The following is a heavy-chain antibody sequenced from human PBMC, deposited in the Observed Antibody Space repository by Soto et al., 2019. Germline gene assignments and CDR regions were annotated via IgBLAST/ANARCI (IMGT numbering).Heavy chain of an antibody. CDR1: GGSISSYY. Sequence: PSETLSLTCTVSGGSISSYYWSWIRQPPGKGLEWIGYIYYSGSTNYNPSLKSRVTISVDTSKNQFSLKLSSVTAADTAVYYCARHGGFRDYVWGSYRTFYFDYWGQGTLVTVPS. CDR2: IYYSGST. V-gene: IGHV4-59*08. D-gene: IGHD3-16*02. CDR3: ARHGGFRDYVWGSYRTFYFDY. J-gene: IGHJ4*02.